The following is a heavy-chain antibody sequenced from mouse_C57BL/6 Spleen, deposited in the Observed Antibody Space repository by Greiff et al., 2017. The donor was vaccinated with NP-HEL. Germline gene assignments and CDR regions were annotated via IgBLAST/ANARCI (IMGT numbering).Heavy chain of an antibody. J-gene: IGHJ3*01. CDR1: GYTFTSYW. CDR3: AREGQLRLSFAY. Sequence: QVQLQQPGAELVKPGASVKMSCKASGYTFTSYWITWVKQRPGQGLEWIGDIYPGSGSTNYNEKFKSKATLTVDTSSSTAYMQLSSLTSEDSAVYYCAREGQLRLSFAYWGQGTLVTVSA. CDR2: IYPGSGST. V-gene: IGHV1-55*01. D-gene: IGHD3-2*02.